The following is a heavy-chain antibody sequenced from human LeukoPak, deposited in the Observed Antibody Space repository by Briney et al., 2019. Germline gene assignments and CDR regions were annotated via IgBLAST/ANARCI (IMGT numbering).Heavy chain of an antibody. CDR1: GGSISTYY. Sequence: KPSETLSLTCTVSGGSISTYYWSWIRQPAGRGLEWIGRIYTSGSTNYNPSLKSRVTMSVDTSKNQFSLMLSSVTAADTAVYYCAREEEQMARGLDPWGQGALVTVSS. CDR3: AREEEQMARGLDP. J-gene: IGHJ5*02. D-gene: IGHD5-24*01. CDR2: IYTSGST. V-gene: IGHV4-4*07.